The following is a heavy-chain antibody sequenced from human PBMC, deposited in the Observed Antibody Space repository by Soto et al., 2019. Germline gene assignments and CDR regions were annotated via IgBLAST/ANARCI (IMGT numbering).Heavy chain of an antibody. V-gene: IGHV1-69*02. CDR1: GGTFNRYS. CDR2: SIPMFGIT. D-gene: IGHD2-2*01. Sequence: QVHLVQAGAEVKKPGSSVKVSCRASGGTFNRYSISWVRQAPGQGLEWMGRSIPMFGITNYAQKFQGRAMITADKSANKAYMEVSGLRSADTAMYYCATFYEGDCTTTTCYGDFDYWGQGTLVTVSS. CDR3: ATFYEGDCTTTTCYGDFDY. J-gene: IGHJ4*02.